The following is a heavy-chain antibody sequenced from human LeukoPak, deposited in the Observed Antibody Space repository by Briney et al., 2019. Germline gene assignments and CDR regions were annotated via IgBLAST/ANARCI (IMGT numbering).Heavy chain of an antibody. CDR2: IIPIFGTA. J-gene: IGHJ4*02. CDR3: ARGLYDSSGLDY. V-gene: IGHV1-69*05. Sequence: ASVKVSCKASGGTFSSYAISWVRQAPGQGLEWMGGIIPIFGTANYARKFQGRVTITTDESTSTAYMELSSLRSEDTAVYYCARGLYDSSGLDYWGQGTLVTVSS. D-gene: IGHD3-22*01. CDR1: GGTFSSYA.